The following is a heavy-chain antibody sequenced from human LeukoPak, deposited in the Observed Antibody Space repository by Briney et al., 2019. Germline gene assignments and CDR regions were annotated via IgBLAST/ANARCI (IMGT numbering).Heavy chain of an antibody. V-gene: IGHV3-11*01. Sequence: GGSLRLSCAASGFTFSSYAMSWLRQAPGKGLEWVSYISSSGGIIYYADSVKGRFTISRDNAKNSLFLQMDSLRAEDTAVYYCARDLRFCSGPTCYTSRFDPWGQGTLVTVSS. D-gene: IGHD2-2*02. J-gene: IGHJ5*02. CDR3: ARDLRFCSGPTCYTSRFDP. CDR2: ISSSGGII. CDR1: GFTFSSYA.